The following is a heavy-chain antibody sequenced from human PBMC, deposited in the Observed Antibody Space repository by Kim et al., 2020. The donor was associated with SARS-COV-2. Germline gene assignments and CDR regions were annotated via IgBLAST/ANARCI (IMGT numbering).Heavy chain of an antibody. J-gene: IGHJ4*02. CDR3: ARVLAGATADY. CDR1: GFTFSSYT. V-gene: IGHV3-30-3*01. Sequence: GGSLRLSCATSGFTFSSYTMHWVRQAPGKGLEWVAVISYDGSNKYYADSVKGRFTISRDNSKNTLYLQMNSLRAEDTAVFYCARVLAGATADYWCQGTLVTVSS. D-gene: IGHD1-26*01. CDR2: ISYDGSNK.